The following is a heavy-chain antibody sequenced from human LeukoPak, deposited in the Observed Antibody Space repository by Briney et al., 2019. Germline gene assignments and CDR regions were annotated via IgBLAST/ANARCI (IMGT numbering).Heavy chain of an antibody. CDR2: IYYSGST. CDR3: ARGGYCSGGSCYSLAY. V-gene: IGHV4-59*01. Sequence: SETLSLTCTVSGGSISSYYWSWIRQPPGKGLEWIGYIYYSGSTNYNPSLKSRVTISVDTSKNQFSLKLSSVTAADTAVYYCARGGYCSGGSCYSLAYWGQGTLVTASS. D-gene: IGHD2-15*01. CDR1: GGSISSYY. J-gene: IGHJ4*02.